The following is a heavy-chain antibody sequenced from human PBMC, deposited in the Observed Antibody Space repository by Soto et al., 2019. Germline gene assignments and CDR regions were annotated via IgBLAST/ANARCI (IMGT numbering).Heavy chain of an antibody. CDR1: GYTFTSYG. V-gene: IGHV1-18*01. CDR3: ARDRVSGWYHDAFDS. Sequence: ASVKVSCKASGYTFTSYGISWVRQAPGQGLEWMGWISAYNGNTNYAQKLQGRVTMTTDTSTSTAYMELRSLRSDDTAVYYCARDRVSGWYHDAFDSWGPGTMVTVS. CDR2: ISAYNGNT. J-gene: IGHJ3*02. D-gene: IGHD6-19*01.